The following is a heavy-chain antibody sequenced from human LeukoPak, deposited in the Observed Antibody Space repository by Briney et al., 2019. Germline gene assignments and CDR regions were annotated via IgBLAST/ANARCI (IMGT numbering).Heavy chain of an antibody. J-gene: IGHJ4*02. Sequence: SETLSLTCAVYGGSFSGYYWSWIRQPPGKGLEWIGEINHSGSTNYNPSLKSRVTISVDTSKNQFSLKLSSVTAADTAVYYCARGHYDILTGYQYYFDYWGQETLVTVSS. V-gene: IGHV4-34*01. CDR2: INHSGST. D-gene: IGHD3-9*01. CDR3: ARGHYDILTGYQYYFDY. CDR1: GGSFSGYY.